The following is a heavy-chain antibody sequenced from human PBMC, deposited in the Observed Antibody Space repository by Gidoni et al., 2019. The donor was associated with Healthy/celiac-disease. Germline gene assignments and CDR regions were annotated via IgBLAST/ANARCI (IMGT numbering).Heavy chain of an antibody. V-gene: IGHV1-69*01. CDR3: ARVIGGYDFWSGYGMDV. D-gene: IGHD3-3*01. CDR1: GGTFSSST. Sequence: QVQLVQSGAEVTKPGSSVLVSCKASGGTFSSSTISWVRQAPGQGLEWMGGIIPIFGTANYAQKFQGRVTITADESTSTAYMELSSLRSEDTAVYYCARVIGGYDFWSGYGMDVWGQGTTVTVSS. J-gene: IGHJ6*02. CDR2: IIPIFGTA.